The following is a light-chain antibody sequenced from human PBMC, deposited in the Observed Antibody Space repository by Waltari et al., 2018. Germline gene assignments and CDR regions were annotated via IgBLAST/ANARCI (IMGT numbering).Light chain of an antibody. CDR1: QTISGSW. Sequence: EIVLTQSPGSLSLSPGERATLSCRASQTISGSWLTWYQQKPGQAPRLLIYGASSRAPAIPDRFSGSGSGTDFTLTISRLEPEDFAVYYCQQDDGSSVTFGGGTKVEIK. CDR2: GAS. J-gene: IGKJ4*01. V-gene: IGKV3-20*01. CDR3: QQDDGSSVT.